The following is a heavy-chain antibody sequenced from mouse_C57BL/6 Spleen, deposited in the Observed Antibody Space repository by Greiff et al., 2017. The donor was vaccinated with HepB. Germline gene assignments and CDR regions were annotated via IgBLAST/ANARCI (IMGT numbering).Heavy chain of an antibody. D-gene: IGHD1-1*01. CDR2: IHPNSGST. J-gene: IGHJ2*01. CDR3: ARRPLYYDGSSYVDY. Sequence: QVQLQQPGAELVKPGASVKLSCKASGYTFTSYWMHWVKQRPGQGLEWIGMIHPNSGSTNYNEKFKSKATLTVDKSSSTAYMQLSSLTSEDSAVYYCARRPLYYDGSSYVDYWGQGTTLTVSS. CDR1: GYTFTSYW. V-gene: IGHV1-64*01.